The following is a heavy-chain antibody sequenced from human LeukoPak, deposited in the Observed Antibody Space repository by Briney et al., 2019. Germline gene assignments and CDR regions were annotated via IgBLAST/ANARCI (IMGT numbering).Heavy chain of an antibody. Sequence: PSETLSLTCTVSGGSISSGGYYWSWIRQPPGKGLEWIGYIYHSGSTYYNPSLKSRVTISVDRSKNQFSLKLSSVTAADTAVYYCAREWVVAATRPESYFDYWGQGTLVTVSS. V-gene: IGHV4-30-2*01. CDR2: IYHSGST. CDR3: AREWVVAATRPESYFDY. CDR1: GGSISSGGYY. J-gene: IGHJ4*02. D-gene: IGHD2-15*01.